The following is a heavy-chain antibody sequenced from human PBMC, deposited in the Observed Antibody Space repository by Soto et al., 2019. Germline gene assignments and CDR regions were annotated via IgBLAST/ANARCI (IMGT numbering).Heavy chain of an antibody. V-gene: IGHV4-39*01. CDR1: GGSISSSSYY. Sequence: SETLSLTCTVSGGSISSSSYYWGWIRQPPGKGLEWIGSIYYSGSTYYNPSLKSRVTISVDTSKNQFSLKLSSVTAADTAVYYCATLNADYDFWSGYYTSNWFDPWGQGTLVTVSS. D-gene: IGHD3-3*01. CDR3: ATLNADYDFWSGYYTSNWFDP. CDR2: IYYSGST. J-gene: IGHJ5*02.